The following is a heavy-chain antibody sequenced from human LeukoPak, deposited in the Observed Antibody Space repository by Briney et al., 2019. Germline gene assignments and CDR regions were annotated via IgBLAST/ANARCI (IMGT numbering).Heavy chain of an antibody. CDR3: ARGYYDFWGQGDY. CDR1: GGTFSSYA. CDR2: IIPIFGTA. V-gene: IGHV1-69*13. Sequence: ASVKVSCKASGGTFSSYAISWVRQAPGQGLEWMGGIIPIFGTANYAQKFQGRVTITADESTSTAYMELSSLRSEDTAVYYCARGYYDFWGQGDYWGQGTLVTVSS. J-gene: IGHJ4*02. D-gene: IGHD3-3*01.